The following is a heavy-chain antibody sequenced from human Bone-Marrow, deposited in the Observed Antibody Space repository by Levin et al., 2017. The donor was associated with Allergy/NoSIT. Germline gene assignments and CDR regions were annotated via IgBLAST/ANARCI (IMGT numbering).Heavy chain of an antibody. Sequence: RGESLKISCVASGFTVGNNYMSWVRQAPGKGLEWVSVIYSGGSTYYADSVKGRFTVSRDSSKNILFLQMNSLTAEDTAVYYCAGYTAKDYWGRGTLVTVSS. J-gene: IGHJ4*02. D-gene: IGHD5-18*01. V-gene: IGHV3-53*01. CDR1: GFTVGNNY. CDR2: IYSGGST. CDR3: AGYTAKDY.